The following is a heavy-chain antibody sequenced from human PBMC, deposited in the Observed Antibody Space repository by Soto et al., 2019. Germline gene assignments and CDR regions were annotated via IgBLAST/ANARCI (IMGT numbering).Heavy chain of an antibody. CDR2: INPNSGGT. V-gene: IGHV1-2*02. Sequence: VASVKVSCKASGYTFTGYYMHWVLQAPGQGLEWMGWINPNSGGTNYAQKFQGRVTMTRDTSISTAYMELSRLRSDDTAVYYCARDRSSGSGWYPYYYGMDVWGQGTTVTVSS. D-gene: IGHD6-19*01. J-gene: IGHJ6*02. CDR3: ARDRSSGSGWYPYYYGMDV. CDR1: GYTFTGYY.